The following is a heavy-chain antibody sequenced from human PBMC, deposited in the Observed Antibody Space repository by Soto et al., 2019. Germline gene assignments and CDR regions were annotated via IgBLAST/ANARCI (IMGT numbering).Heavy chain of an antibody. D-gene: IGHD3-10*01. CDR3: AHRLGRGYYYGMDV. Sequence: KSGPTLVNPTQTLTLTCTFSGFSLSTSGVGVGWIRQPPGKALEWLALIYWDDDKRYSPSLKSRLTITKDTSKNQVVLTMTNIDPVDTATYHCAHRLGRGYYYGMDVWGQGTTVTVSS. CDR2: IYWDDDK. V-gene: IGHV2-5*02. J-gene: IGHJ6*02. CDR1: GFSLSTSGVG.